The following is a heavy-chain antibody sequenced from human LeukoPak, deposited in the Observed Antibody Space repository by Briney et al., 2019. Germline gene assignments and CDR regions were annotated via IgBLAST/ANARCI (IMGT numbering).Heavy chain of an antibody. CDR2: INHSGST. Sequence: ASETLSLTCAVYGGSFSGYYWSWIRQPPGKGLEWIGEINHSGSTNYNPSLKSRVTISVDTSKNQFSLKLSSVTAADTAVYYCARLEYSSGWYSDYWGQGTLVTVSS. D-gene: IGHD6-19*01. V-gene: IGHV4-34*01. CDR1: GGSFSGYY. CDR3: ARLEYSSGWYSDY. J-gene: IGHJ4*02.